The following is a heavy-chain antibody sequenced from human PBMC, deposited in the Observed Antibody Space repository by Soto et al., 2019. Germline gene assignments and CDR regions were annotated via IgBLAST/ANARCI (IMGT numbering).Heavy chain of an antibody. J-gene: IGHJ1*01. Sequence: ASVKVSSNASGYTFTSYCISWVRQPPGQGLEWMGWISAYNGNTNYAQKLEGRGTMTTDTSTSTAYMELRSLRSDDTAVYYCARDLGSQGQKLVPPVEHWGQGTLVTVSS. V-gene: IGHV1-18*04. D-gene: IGHD6-13*01. CDR2: ISAYNGNT. CDR1: GYTFTSYC. CDR3: ARDLGSQGQKLVPPVEH.